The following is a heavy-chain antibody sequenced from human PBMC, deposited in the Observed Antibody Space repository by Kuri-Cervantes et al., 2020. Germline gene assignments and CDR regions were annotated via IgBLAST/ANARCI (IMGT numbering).Heavy chain of an antibody. CDR1: GGSISSSSYY. Sequence: SETLSLTCTVSGGSISSSSYYWGWIRQHPGKGLEWIGSIYYSGSTYYNPSLKSRVTISVDTSKNQFSLKLSSVTAADTAVYYCARPGGGFFWSAYYGDGMDVWGQGTTVTVSS. V-gene: IGHV4-39*01. J-gene: IGHJ6*02. D-gene: IGHD3-3*01. CDR3: ARPGGGFFWSAYYGDGMDV. CDR2: IYYSGST.